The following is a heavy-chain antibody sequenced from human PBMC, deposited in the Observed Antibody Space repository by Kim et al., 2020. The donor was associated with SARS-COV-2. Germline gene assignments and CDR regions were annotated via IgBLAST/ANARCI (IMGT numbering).Heavy chain of an antibody. J-gene: IGHJ4*02. Sequence: GGSLRLSCAASGFTFSDYYMSWIRQAPGKGLEWVSYISSSSSYTNYADSVKGRFTISRDNAKNSLYLQMNSLRAEDTAVYYCARVDCSGGSCSTPLVDYWGQGTLVTVSS. CDR1: GFTFSDYY. V-gene: IGHV3-11*06. CDR2: ISSSSSYT. D-gene: IGHD2-15*01. CDR3: ARVDCSGGSCSTPLVDY.